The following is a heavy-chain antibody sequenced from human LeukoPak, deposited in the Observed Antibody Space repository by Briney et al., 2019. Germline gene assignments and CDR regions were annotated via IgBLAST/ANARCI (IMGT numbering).Heavy chain of an antibody. CDR3: ARDAWNYDSSGRVGDEYYFDY. D-gene: IGHD3-22*01. Sequence: GGSLRLSCVASGFTFSSYWMHWVRQDPRKGLVWVSRINGDGRNINYADSVRGRFTISRDNTKNTLYLQMNTLRAEDTAVYYCARDAWNYDSSGRVGDEYYFDYWGQGTLVTVSS. CDR1: GFTFSSYW. CDR2: INGDGRNI. J-gene: IGHJ4*02. V-gene: IGHV3-74*01.